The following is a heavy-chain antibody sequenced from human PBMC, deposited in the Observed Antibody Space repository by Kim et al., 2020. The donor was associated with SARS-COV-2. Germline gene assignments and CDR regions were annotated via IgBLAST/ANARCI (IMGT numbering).Heavy chain of an antibody. V-gene: IGHV4-39*07. CDR2: IYYSGST. J-gene: IGHJ6*02. D-gene: IGHD2-15*01. Sequence: SETLSLTCTVSGGSISSSSYYWGWIRQPPGKGLEWIGSIYYSGSTYYNPSLKSRVTISVDTSKNQFSLKLSSVTAADTAVYYCARSAAGIGGSPYYYYGMDVWGQGTTVTVSS. CDR3: ARSAAGIGGSPYYYYGMDV. CDR1: GGSISSSSYY.